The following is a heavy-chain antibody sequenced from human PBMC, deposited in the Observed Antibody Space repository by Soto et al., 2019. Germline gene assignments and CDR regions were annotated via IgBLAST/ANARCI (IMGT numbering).Heavy chain of an antibody. V-gene: IGHV4-59*08. D-gene: IGHD1-7*01. CDR3: ASLTSTGTQEAAFDY. J-gene: IGHJ4*02. CDR1: GGSISSYY. Sequence: PSETLSLTCAVSGGSISSYYWSWIRQPPGKGLEWIGYIYYSGSTNYNPSLKSRVTISVDTSKNQFSLKLSSVTAADTAVYYCASLTSTGTQEAAFDYWGQGTLVTVS. CDR2: IYYSGST.